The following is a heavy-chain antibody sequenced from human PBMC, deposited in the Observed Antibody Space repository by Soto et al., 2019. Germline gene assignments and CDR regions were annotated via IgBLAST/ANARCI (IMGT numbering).Heavy chain of an antibody. CDR2: IYYSGST. CDR3: AGGRNCYYGMDV. V-gene: IGHV4-31*01. J-gene: IGHJ6*02. Sequence: QVQLQESGPGLVKPSQTLSLTCTVSGGSISSGGYYWSWIRQHPGKGLEWIGYIYYSGSTYYNPSLKSQVTISVDTSKNQFSQKLSSVTAADPAVFYCAGGRNCYYGMDVWGQGTTVTVSS. CDR1: GGSISSGGYY.